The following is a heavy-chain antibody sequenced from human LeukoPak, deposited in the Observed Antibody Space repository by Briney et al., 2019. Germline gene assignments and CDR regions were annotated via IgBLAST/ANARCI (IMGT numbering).Heavy chain of an antibody. J-gene: IGHJ6*04. CDR2: IIPIFGTA. CDR1: GGTFSSYA. Sequence: PAKVSCKASGGTFSSYAISWVRQAPGQGLEWMGGIIPIFGTANYAQKFRGRVTITADESTSTAYMELSSLRSEDTAVYYCARDDGPKEQWLVRTPNYYYGMDVWGKGTTVTVSS. D-gene: IGHD6-19*01. CDR3: ARDDGPKEQWLVRTPNYYYGMDV. V-gene: IGHV1-69*01.